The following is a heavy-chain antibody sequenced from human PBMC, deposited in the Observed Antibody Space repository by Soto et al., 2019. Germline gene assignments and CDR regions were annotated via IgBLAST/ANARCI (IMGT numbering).Heavy chain of an antibody. J-gene: IGHJ4*02. CDR1: GYTFPNYY. CDR2: INPSDGST. V-gene: IGHV1-46*01. Sequence: QVHLVQSGAEVKKPGASVKISCKASGYTFPNYYMHWVRQAPGQGLEWMGFINPSDGSTQFAQKFQGRVTMTRDTSTSTVYMDLSSLRSEDTALYYCAREGGHWGQGTLVTLSS. CDR3: AREGGH. D-gene: IGHD1-26*01.